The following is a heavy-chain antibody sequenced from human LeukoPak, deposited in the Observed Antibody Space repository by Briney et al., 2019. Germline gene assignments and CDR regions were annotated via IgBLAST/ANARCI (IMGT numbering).Heavy chain of an antibody. V-gene: IGHV1-2*02. CDR1: GYTFTGYY. Sequence: ASVKVSCKASGYTFTGYYMHWVRQAPGQGLEWMGWINPNSGGTNYAQKFQGRVTMTRDTSISTAYMELSRLRSDDTVMYYCARGRVPYYYGSGSHEGFDYWGQGTLVTVSS. CDR2: INPNSGGT. J-gene: IGHJ4*02. CDR3: ARGRVPYYYGSGSHEGFDY. D-gene: IGHD3-10*01.